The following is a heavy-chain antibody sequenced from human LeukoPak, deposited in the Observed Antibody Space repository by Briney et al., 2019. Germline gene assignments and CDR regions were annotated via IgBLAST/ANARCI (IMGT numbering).Heavy chain of an antibody. D-gene: IGHD1-26*01. V-gene: IGHV5-51*01. CDR3: ARQSNEATWYFDL. CDR1: GYSFPTYW. Sequence: GESLKISCRGSGYSFPTYWIGWVRQMPGKGLEWTGIIYPGDSERIYSPSFQGQVTISADKSIDTAYLQWSSLKASDSAIYYCARQSNEATWYFDLWGRGTLVTVSS. CDR2: IYPGDSER. J-gene: IGHJ2*01.